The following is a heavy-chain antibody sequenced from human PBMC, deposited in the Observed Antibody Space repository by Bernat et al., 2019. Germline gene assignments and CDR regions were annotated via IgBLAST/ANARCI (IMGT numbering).Heavy chain of an antibody. CDR1: GFTFSSYS. V-gene: IGHV3-21*01. CDR3: ARARRWFGELSSPSNGMDV. J-gene: IGHJ6*02. D-gene: IGHD3-10*01. CDR2: ISSSSSYI. Sequence: EVQLVESGGGLVKPGGSLRLSCAASGFTFSSYSMNWVRQAPGKGLEWVSSISSSSSYIYYADSVKGRFTISRDNAKNSLYLQMNSLRAEDTAVYYCARARRWFGELSSPSNGMDVWGQGTTVTVSS.